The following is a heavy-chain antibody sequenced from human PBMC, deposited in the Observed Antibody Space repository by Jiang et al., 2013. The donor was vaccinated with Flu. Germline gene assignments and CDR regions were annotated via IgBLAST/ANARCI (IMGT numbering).Heavy chain of an antibody. Sequence: PGLVKPSETLSLTCTVSGGSISSYYWSWIRQPPGKGLEWIGYIYYSGSTYYNPSLKSRVTISVDTSKNQFSLKLSSVTAADTAVYYCASRIYDFWSGYGWNKWYFDLWGRGTLVTVSS. CDR2: IYYSGST. D-gene: IGHD3-3*01. CDR1: GGSISSYY. J-gene: IGHJ2*01. V-gene: IGHV4-59*08. CDR3: ASRIYDFWSGYGWNKWYFDL.